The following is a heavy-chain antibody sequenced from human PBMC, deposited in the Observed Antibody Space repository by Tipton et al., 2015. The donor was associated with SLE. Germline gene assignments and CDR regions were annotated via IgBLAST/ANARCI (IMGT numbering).Heavy chain of an antibody. J-gene: IGHJ4*02. CDR3: ARHVVGGPKHFDY. V-gene: IGHV4-39*01. CDR2: SYYTGGS. CDR1: GASISSPGYY. Sequence: TLSLTCTVSGASISSPGYYWGWIRQPPGKGLEWIGSSYYTGGSYYNPSLKSRVTIYVDTSRNHLPLELSSVTAADTAVYYCARHVVGGPKHFDYWGQGPLVTVSS. D-gene: IGHD2-21*01.